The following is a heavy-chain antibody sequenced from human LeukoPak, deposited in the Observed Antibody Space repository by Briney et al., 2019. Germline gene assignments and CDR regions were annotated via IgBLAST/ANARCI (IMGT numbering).Heavy chain of an antibody. D-gene: IGHD3-22*01. Sequence: SETLSLTCAVYGGSFSGYYWSWIRQPPGKGLEWIGYIYYSGSTNYNPSLKSRVTISVDTSKNQFSLKLSSVTAADSAVYYCARAGPYYYDSSGYFPDWGQGTLVTVSS. CDR1: GGSFSGYY. CDR2: IYYSGST. V-gene: IGHV4-59*01. J-gene: IGHJ4*02. CDR3: ARAGPYYYDSSGYFPD.